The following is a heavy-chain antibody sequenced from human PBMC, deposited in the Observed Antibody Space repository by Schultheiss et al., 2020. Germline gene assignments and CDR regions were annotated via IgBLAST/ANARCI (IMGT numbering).Heavy chain of an antibody. V-gene: IGHV4-61*08. CDR1: GGSISSGGYY. CDR2: IYYSGST. Sequence: SETLSLTCTVSGGSISSGGYYWSWIRQPPGKGLEWIGYIYYSGSTNYNPSLKSRVTISVDTSKNQFSLKLSSVTAADTAVYYCARDRREDWGSDWYFDLWGRGTLVTVSS. CDR3: ARDRREDWGSDWYFDL. J-gene: IGHJ2*01. D-gene: IGHD7-27*01.